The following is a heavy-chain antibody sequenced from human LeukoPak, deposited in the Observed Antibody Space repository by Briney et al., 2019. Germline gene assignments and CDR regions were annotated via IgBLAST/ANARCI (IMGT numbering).Heavy chain of an antibody. Sequence: GSSVNVSCKASVGTFSSYAISWVRQAPGQGREWMGGIIPIFDTANYAQKFQGRVTITTDESTSTAYMELSSVRSEDTAVYYCARDIRQLRAFDIWGQGVMVTVSS. CDR1: VGTFSSYA. J-gene: IGHJ3*02. CDR3: ARDIRQLRAFDI. D-gene: IGHD6-6*01. CDR2: IIPIFDTA. V-gene: IGHV1-69*05.